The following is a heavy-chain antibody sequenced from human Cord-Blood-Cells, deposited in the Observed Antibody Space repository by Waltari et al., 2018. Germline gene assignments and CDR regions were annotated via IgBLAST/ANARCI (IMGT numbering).Heavy chain of an antibody. D-gene: IGHD3-10*01. Sequence: QVQLVQSGAEVKKPGASVKVSCKASGYTFTGYYMHWVRQAPGKGLEWMGWINPNSGGTNYAQKFQGRVTMTRDTSISTAYMELSRLRSDDTAVYYCAREVGVTMVRGVTPDYWGQGTLVTVSS. J-gene: IGHJ4*02. CDR2: INPNSGGT. CDR3: AREVGVTMVRGVTPDY. V-gene: IGHV1-2*02. CDR1: GYTFTGYY.